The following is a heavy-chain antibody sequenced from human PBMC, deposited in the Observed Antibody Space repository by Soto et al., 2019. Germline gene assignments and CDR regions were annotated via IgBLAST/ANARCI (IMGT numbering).Heavy chain of an antibody. J-gene: IGHJ6*02. CDR2: IIPIFGTT. V-gene: IGHV1-69*13. CDR3: ARAPPYCPGGRCYSGHHYYYYVMDV. Sequence: ASVKVSCKASGGTFSTYSFSWVRQAPGQGLEWMGEIIPIFGTTNYAKQLQGRVTITADESTNTAYLELSSLRSEDTAVYYCARAPPYCPGGRCYSGHHYYYYVMDVWGQGTTGT. CDR1: GGTFSTYS. D-gene: IGHD2-15*01.